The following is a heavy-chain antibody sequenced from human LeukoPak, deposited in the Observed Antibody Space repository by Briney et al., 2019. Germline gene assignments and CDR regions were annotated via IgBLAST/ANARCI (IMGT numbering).Heavy chain of an antibody. J-gene: IGHJ4*02. Sequence: PGRSLRLSCAASGFXFSSYGIHWVRQAPGKGLEWVAVIWYDGSNKYYADSVKGRFTISRDNSKNTLYLQMNSLRAEDTAVYYCARDRKWEPFDYWGQGTLVTVSS. D-gene: IGHD1-26*01. CDR1: GFXFSSYG. CDR2: IWYDGSNK. CDR3: ARDRKWEPFDY. V-gene: IGHV3-33*01.